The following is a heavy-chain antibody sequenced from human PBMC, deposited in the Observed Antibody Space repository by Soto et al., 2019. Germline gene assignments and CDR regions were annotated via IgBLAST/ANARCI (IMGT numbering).Heavy chain of an antibody. CDR2: IKQDGSEK. CDR3: ARVYYDYIWGSYPLVY. V-gene: IGHV3-7*01. D-gene: IGHD3-16*02. J-gene: IGHJ4*02. CDR1: GFTFSSHW. Sequence: EVQLVESGGGLVQPGGSLRLSCAASGFTFSSHWMSWVRQAPGKGLEWLASIKQDGSEKHYVDSVKGRFTISRDNAKNSLYLQMNSLRVEDTAVYYCARVYYDYIWGSYPLVYRGQGTLVTVSS.